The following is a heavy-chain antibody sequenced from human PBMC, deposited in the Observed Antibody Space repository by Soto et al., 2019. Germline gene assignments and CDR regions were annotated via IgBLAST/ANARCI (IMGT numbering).Heavy chain of an antibody. CDR1: GFTFSSYA. V-gene: IGHV3-23*01. Sequence: GGSLILSCAASGFTFSSYAMSWVRQAPGKGLEWVSAISGSGGSTYYADSVKGRFTISRDNSKNTLYLQMNSLRAEDTAVYYCAKDLRVRQQLSYFDYWGQGTLVTVSS. D-gene: IGHD6-13*01. J-gene: IGHJ4*02. CDR3: AKDLRVRQQLSYFDY. CDR2: ISGSGGST.